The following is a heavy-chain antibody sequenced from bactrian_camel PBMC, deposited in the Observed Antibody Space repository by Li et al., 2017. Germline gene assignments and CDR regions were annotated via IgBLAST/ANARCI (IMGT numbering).Heavy chain of an antibody. CDR3: EAKSGGDCSLVSGMYDY. CDR1: GFTFSSYW. J-gene: IGHJ4*01. CDR2: IEDGGGKT. V-gene: IGHV3S25*01. Sequence: QLVESGGGLVQPGGSLRLSCAASGFTFSSYWMYWARQAPGKGLEWVSSIEDGGGKTVYKESVKGRFTISRDNAKNTVYLQMDSLKPEDSAVYFCEAKSGGDCSLVSGMYDYWGQGTQVTVS. D-gene: IGHD3*01.